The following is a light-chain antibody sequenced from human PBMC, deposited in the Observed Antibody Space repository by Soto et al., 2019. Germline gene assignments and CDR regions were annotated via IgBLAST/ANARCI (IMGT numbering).Light chain of an antibody. CDR1: YSVSSN. CDR2: GAS. V-gene: IGKV3-15*01. Sequence: EMVMTQSPATLSVSPGERATLSCRARYSVSSNLAWYQQKPGQAPRLLIYGASTRSTGVPVRFSGSGSGTEFTLTISSLRSEDSAVYFCQQYGNWPLTFGGGTKVEIK. J-gene: IGKJ4*01. CDR3: QQYGNWPLT.